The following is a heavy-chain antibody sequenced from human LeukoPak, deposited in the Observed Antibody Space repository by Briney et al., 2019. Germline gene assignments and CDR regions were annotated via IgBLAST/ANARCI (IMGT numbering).Heavy chain of an antibody. Sequence: GGSLRLSCAASGFTFSSYSMHWVRQAPGKGLEWVAVISYDGKKRFYADSVKGRFTISRDNAQSSLYLQMNSLRAEDTAVYYCARDPYSSSWSYGMDVWGQGTAVTVSS. J-gene: IGHJ6*02. V-gene: IGHV3-30*04. CDR1: GFTFSSYS. D-gene: IGHD6-13*01. CDR3: ARDPYSSSWSYGMDV. CDR2: ISYDGKKR.